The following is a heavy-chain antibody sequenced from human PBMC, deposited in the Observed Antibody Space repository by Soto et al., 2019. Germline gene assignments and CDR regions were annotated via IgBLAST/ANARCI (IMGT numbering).Heavy chain of an antibody. CDR2: ISGSGGST. D-gene: IGHD1-26*01. Sequence: GGSLRLSCAASGFTFSSYAMSWVRQAPGKGLEWVSAISGSGGSTYYADSVKGRFTISRDNSKNTLYLQMNSLRAEDTAVYYCAKGVYSGSHYSSVGYWGQGTLVTVSS. CDR1: GFTFSSYA. V-gene: IGHV3-23*01. J-gene: IGHJ4*02. CDR3: AKGVYSGSHYSSVGY.